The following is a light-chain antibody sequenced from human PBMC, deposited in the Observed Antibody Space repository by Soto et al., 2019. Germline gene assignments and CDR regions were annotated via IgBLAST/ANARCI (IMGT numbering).Light chain of an antibody. Sequence: QSALTQPASVSGSPGQSITISCTGTSSDVGSYNLVSWYQQHPGKAPKLMIYEGSKRPSGVSNRFSGSTSGNTASLTISGLQAEDEADSYCCSYAGSSTLVFGGGTKVTVL. V-gene: IGLV2-23*01. CDR3: CSYAGSSTLV. CDR1: SSDVGSYNL. J-gene: IGLJ3*02. CDR2: EGS.